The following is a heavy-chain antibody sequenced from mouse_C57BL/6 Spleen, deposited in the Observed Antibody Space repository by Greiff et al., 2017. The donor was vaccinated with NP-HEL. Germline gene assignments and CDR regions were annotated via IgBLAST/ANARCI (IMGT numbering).Heavy chain of an antibody. CDR3: ARDRATVVATGYFDV. J-gene: IGHJ1*03. Sequence: EVKVEESEGGLVQPGSSMKLSCTASGFTFSDYYMAWVRQVPEKGLEWVANINYDGSSTYYLDSLKSRFIISRDNAKNILYLQMSSLKSEDTATYYCARDRATVVATGYFDVWGTGTTVTVSS. CDR2: INYDGSST. V-gene: IGHV5-16*01. CDR1: GFTFSDYY. D-gene: IGHD1-1*01.